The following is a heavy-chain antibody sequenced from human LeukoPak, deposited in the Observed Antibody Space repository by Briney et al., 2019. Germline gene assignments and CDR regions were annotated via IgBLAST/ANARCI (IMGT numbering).Heavy chain of an antibody. CDR2: IDGTGSNT. CDR3: AKDLYDILDY. CDR1: GFIFSNYA. V-gene: IGHV3-23*01. Sequence: GGSLRLSCEASGFIFSNYAMSWVRQAPGKGLEWVSSIDGTGSNTYYADSVRGRFTISRDNSKNTLYLQMNSLRAEDTAVYYCAKDLYDILDYWGQGTLVTVSS. D-gene: IGHD3-9*01. J-gene: IGHJ4*02.